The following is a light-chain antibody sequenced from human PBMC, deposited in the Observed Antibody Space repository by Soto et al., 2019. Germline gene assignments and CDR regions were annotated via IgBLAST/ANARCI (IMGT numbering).Light chain of an antibody. CDR2: DAS. V-gene: IGKV3-11*01. CDR1: QSVSSY. Sequence: EIVLTQSPATLSLSPGERATLSCRASQSVSSYLAWYQQKPGQAPRLLIYDASNRATSIPARFSGSGSGTDFTLTISRLEAEDFAVYYCQQRSNWPPTFGQGTRLEIK. J-gene: IGKJ5*01. CDR3: QQRSNWPPT.